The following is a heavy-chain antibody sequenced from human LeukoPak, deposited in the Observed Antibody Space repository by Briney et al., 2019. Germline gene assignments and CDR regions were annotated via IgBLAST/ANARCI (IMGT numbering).Heavy chain of an antibody. CDR1: GFTFSSYA. D-gene: IGHD5-18*01. Sequence: PGGSLRLSCAASGFTFSSYAMSWVRQAPGKGLEWVSAISGSGGSTYYADSVKGRFTISRDNSKNTLYLQMNSLRAEDTAVYYCARDSGYSDTPVPHFDYWGQGTLVTVSS. CDR3: ARDSGYSDTPVPHFDY. V-gene: IGHV3-23*01. J-gene: IGHJ4*02. CDR2: ISGSGGST.